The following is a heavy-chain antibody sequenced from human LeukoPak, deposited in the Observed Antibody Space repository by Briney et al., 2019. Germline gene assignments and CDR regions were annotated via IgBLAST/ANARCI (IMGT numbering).Heavy chain of an antibody. D-gene: IGHD3-9*01. J-gene: IGHJ5*02. V-gene: IGHV1-18*01. CDR3: ATNPDTRSVILRYFDWSLNWFDP. CDR1: GYTFTSYG. Sequence: ASVKVSCKASGYTFTSYGISWVRQAPGQGLEWMGWISAYNGNTNYAQKLQGRVTMTTDTSTSTAYMELRSLRSDDTAVYYCATNPDTRSVILRYFDWSLNWFDPWGQGTLVTVSS. CDR2: ISAYNGNT.